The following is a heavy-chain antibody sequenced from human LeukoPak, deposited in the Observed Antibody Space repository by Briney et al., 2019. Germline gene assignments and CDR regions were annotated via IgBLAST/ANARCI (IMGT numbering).Heavy chain of an antibody. CDR1: GFTFSSYN. CDR2: ISSSSSYI. V-gene: IGHV3-21*01. D-gene: IGHD2-15*01. Sequence: PGGSLRLSCAASGFTFSSYNMNWVRQAPGKGLEWDASISSSSSYIYYADSVKGRFTISRDKAKNSLYLQMNNLRAADTAVYYCARGVVVNGYFDYWGQGTLVTVSS. J-gene: IGHJ4*02. CDR3: ARGVVVNGYFDY.